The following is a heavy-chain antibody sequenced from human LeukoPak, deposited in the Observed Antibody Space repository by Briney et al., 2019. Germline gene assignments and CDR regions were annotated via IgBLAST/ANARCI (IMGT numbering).Heavy chain of an antibody. J-gene: IGHJ4*02. V-gene: IGHV3-53*01. CDR1: GFTVSSNS. D-gene: IGHD4/OR15-4a*01. CDR2: IFSST. Sequence: GGSLRLSCTVSGFTVSSNSMSWVRQAPGRGLEWVSFIFSSTHYSDSVKGRFTISRDNSKNTLYLQMNSLRAEDTAVYYCARRAGAYSHPYDYWGQGTLVTVSS. CDR3: ARRAGAYSHPYDY.